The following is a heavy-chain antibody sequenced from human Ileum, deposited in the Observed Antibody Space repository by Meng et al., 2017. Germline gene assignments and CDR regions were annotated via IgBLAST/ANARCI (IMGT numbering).Heavy chain of an antibody. Sequence: GESLKISCATSGFPFSSYAMTWVRQAPGKGLEWVSGISGSGGTTKYADSVTGRFTISRDNSKNTLYLQMNNLRGEDTAVYYCAKLFGELLYGVPVDSWGRGTLVTVSS. D-gene: IGHD3-10*01. CDR3: AKLFGELLYGVPVDS. CDR1: GFPFSSYA. V-gene: IGHV3-23*01. CDR2: ISGSGGTT. J-gene: IGHJ4*02.